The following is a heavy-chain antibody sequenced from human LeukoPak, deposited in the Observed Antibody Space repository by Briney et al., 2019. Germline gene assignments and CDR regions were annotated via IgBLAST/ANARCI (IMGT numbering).Heavy chain of an antibody. CDR1: GYTFTGYY. CDR2: INPNSGGT. CDR3: ARDIVVVPAATKAADY. V-gene: IGHV1-2*02. D-gene: IGHD2-2*01. J-gene: IGHJ4*02. Sequence: TSVKVSCKASGYTFTGYYMHWVRQAPGQGLEWMGWINPNSGGTNYAQKFQGRVTMTRDTSISTAYMELSRLRSDDTAVYYCARDIVVVPAATKAADYWGQGTLVTVSS.